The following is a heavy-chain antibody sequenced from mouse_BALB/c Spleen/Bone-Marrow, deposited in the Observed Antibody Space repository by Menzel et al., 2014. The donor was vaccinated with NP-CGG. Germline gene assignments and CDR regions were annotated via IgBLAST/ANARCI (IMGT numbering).Heavy chain of an antibody. J-gene: IGHJ1*01. CDR3: ARSRGLRRDWYFDV. Sequence: DVKLVESGPGLVKPSQSLSLTCTVTGYSITSDYAWNWIRQFPGNKLEWMGYISYSDITSYNPSLKSRISITRDTSKNQFFLQLNSVTTEDTATYYCARSRGLRRDWYFDVWGAGTTVTVSS. CDR1: GYSITSDYA. V-gene: IGHV3-2*02. D-gene: IGHD2-4*01. CDR2: ISYSDIT.